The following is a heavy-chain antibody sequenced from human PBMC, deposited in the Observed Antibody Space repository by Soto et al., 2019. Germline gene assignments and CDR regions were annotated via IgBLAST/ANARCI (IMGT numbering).Heavy chain of an antibody. D-gene: IGHD3-9*01. CDR1: GYSFTSYW. CDR3: ARQGLRYFDWLLFSYFDY. V-gene: IGHV5-51*01. Sequence: PGESLKISCKGSGYSFTSYWIGWVRQMPGKGLEWMGIIYPGDSDTRYSPSFQGQVTISADKSISTAYLQWSSLKASDTAMYYCARQGLRYFDWLLFSYFDYWGQGTLLTVSS. CDR2: IYPGDSDT. J-gene: IGHJ4*02.